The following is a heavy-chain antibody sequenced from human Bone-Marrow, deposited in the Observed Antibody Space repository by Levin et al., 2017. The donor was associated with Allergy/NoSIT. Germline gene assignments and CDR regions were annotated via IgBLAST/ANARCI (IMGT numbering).Heavy chain of an antibody. V-gene: IGHV1-2*02. CDR1: GYTFTGYY. CDR2: INPNSGGT. Sequence: ASVKVSCKASGYTFTGYYMHWVRQAPGQGLEWMGWINPNSGGTNYAQKFQGRVTMTRDTSISTAYMELSRLRSDDTAVYYCASNEVDIVATVTNTGYSSGWDYAFDIWGQGTMVTVSS. D-gene: IGHD5-12*01. J-gene: IGHJ3*02. CDR3: ASNEVDIVATVTNTGYSSGWDYAFDI.